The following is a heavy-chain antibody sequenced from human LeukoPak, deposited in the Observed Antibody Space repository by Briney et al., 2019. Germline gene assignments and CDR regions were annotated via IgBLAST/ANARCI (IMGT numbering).Heavy chain of an antibody. V-gene: IGHV3-30*04. Sequence: PGGSLRLSCAASGFTFSSYAMHWVRQAPGEGLEWVAVISYDGSNKYYADSVKGRFTISRDNSKNTLYLQMNSLRAEDTAVYYCARGWELLDYWGQGTLVTVSS. J-gene: IGHJ4*02. CDR3: ARGWELLDY. D-gene: IGHD1-26*01. CDR1: GFTFSSYA. CDR2: ISYDGSNK.